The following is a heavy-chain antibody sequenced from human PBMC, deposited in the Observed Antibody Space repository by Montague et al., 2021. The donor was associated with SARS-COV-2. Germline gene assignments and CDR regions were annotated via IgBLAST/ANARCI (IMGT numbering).Heavy chain of an antibody. V-gene: IGHV3-11*01. CDR3: AREHNYDSGRRDGFDI. J-gene: IGHJ3*02. CDR2: ITSSSSHL. Sequence: SLRLSCAASGFTFSDYYMNWIRQAPGKGLEWVSHITSSSSHLYYADSVKGRFTISRDNAKNSLYLQMYSLRAEDTAVYYCAREHNYDSGRRDGFDIWGQGTVVTVSS. D-gene: IGHD3-10*01. CDR1: GFTFSDYY.